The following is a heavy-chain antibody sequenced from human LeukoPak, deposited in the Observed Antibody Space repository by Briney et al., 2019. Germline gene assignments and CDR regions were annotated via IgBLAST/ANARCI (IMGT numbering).Heavy chain of an antibody. D-gene: IGHD1-26*01. Sequence: GGSLRLSSADPRDGFTIYWVHSVRAPPGKGLLCVSRINGVGSSTDSAESVKGGFTVSRDNAKNTLYLQLNSLRAEDTAVYYCARGLQEWERRRDYWGQGTLVTVSS. CDR2: INGVGSST. V-gene: IGHV3-74*01. CDR3: ARGLQEWERRRDY. J-gene: IGHJ4*02. CDR1: RDGFTIYW.